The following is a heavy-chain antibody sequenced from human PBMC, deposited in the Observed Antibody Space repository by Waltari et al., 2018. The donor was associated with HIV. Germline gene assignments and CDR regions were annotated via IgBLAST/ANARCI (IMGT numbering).Heavy chain of an antibody. V-gene: IGHV3-53*01. CDR2: IYTGDGT. CDR1: GFSVSSNY. CDR3: ARDRGYAGYGGMDV. D-gene: IGHD2-15*01. Sequence: VQLVESGGGLFQPGGSLTLSCVASGFSVSSNYMSWVRQAPGKGLEWVSVIYTGDGTFYADSVKGRFTISRDHSKNTVSLQMNSLRAEDTALYYCARDRGYAGYGGMDVWGQGTTVTVSS. J-gene: IGHJ6*02.